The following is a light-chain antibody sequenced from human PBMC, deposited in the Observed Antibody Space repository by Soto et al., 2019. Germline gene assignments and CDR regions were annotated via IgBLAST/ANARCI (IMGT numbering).Light chain of an antibody. CDR1: QSVSNN. CDR3: QQFNNWPLT. V-gene: IGKV3-15*01. J-gene: IGKJ4*01. CDR2: GAS. Sequence: EIVMTQSPATLSVSPGERATLSCRASQSVSNNLAWYQQKPGQAPRLLFSGASTRATGIPARFSGSGSGTDFTLTISSLQSEDFAVYYCQQFNNWPLTFGGGTRLEIK.